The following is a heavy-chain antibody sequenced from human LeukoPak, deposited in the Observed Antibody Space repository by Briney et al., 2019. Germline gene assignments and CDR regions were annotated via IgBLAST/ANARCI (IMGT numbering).Heavy chain of an antibody. D-gene: IGHD4-17*01. V-gene: IGHV1-18*01. CDR3: ARVPPKNANDYGPPLDP. J-gene: IGHJ5*02. CDR1: GYTFTSYH. Sequence: ASVKVSCKASGYTFTSYHITWVRQAPGQGLEWMGWISGYNGNTNYAQKFQGRVSMTTDTSTSTAYMELSSLRSEDTAVYYCARVPPKNANDYGPPLDPWGQGTLVTVSS. CDR2: ISGYNGNT.